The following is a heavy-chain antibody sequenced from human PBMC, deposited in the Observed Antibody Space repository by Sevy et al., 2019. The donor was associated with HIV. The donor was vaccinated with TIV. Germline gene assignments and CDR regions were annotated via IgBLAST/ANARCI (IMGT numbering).Heavy chain of an antibody. J-gene: IGHJ4*02. D-gene: IGHD3-22*01. Sequence: GGSLRLSCATSRVTISNYAMNWVRQAPGKGLEWVSGISGSGGSTYYSDSVKGRFTISRDNSKNTLYLQMNSLRAEDTAVYYCAKDSDFDNTLFDYWGQGTLVTVSS. CDR3: AKDSDFDNTLFDY. CDR2: ISGSGGST. CDR1: RVTISNYA. V-gene: IGHV3-23*01.